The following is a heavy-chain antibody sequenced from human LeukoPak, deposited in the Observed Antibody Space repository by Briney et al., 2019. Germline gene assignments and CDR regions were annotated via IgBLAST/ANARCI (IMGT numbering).Heavy chain of an antibody. D-gene: IGHD5-18*01. V-gene: IGHV3-66*01. CDR3: ARGGYSYGYSDY. Sequence: GGSLRLSCATSGFTVSSNYMSWVRQAPGEGLEWVSVIYSGGSTYYADSVKGRFTISRDNSKNTLYLQMNSLRAEDTAVYYCARGGYSYGYSDYWGQGTLVTVSP. CDR2: IYSGGST. CDR1: GFTVSSNY. J-gene: IGHJ4*02.